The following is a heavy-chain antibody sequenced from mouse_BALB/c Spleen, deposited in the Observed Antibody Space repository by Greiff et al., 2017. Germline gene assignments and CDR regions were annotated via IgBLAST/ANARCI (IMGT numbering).Heavy chain of an antibody. V-gene: IGHV5-2*03. CDR1: EYEFPSHD. CDR3: ARQGSIGAMDY. J-gene: IGHJ4*01. Sequence: DVKLVESGGGLVQPGESLKLSCESNEYEFPSHDMSWVRKTPEKRLELVAAINSDGGSTYYPDTMERRFIISRDNTKKTLYLQMSSLRSEDTAMYYCARQGSIGAMDYWGQGTSVTVSS. CDR2: INSDGGST. D-gene: IGHD2-14*01.